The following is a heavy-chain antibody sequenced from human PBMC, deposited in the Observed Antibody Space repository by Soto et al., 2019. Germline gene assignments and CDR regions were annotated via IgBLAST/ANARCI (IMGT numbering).Heavy chain of an antibody. D-gene: IGHD3-10*01. Sequence: ASVKVSCKASGCSFTGYFIRWVRQAPGQGLEWMGRINPNSGGTNYAQKFQGWVTMTRDTSTSTAYMELSRLRSDDTAVYYCARDKGPGSELGGAYYYGMDVWAQGTPVTVS. J-gene: IGHJ6*02. V-gene: IGHV1-2*04. CDR1: GCSFTGYF. CDR3: ARDKGPGSELGGAYYYGMDV. CDR2: INPNSGGT.